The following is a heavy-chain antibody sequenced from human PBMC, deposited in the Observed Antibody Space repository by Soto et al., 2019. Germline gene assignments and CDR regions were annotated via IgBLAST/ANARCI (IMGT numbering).Heavy chain of an antibody. D-gene: IGHD3-9*01. V-gene: IGHV3-48*03. J-gene: IGHJ4*02. Sequence: EVQLLESGGGVVQPGGSLRLSCAVSGLTFSSFEMDWVRQAAGKGPEWISYISRGATTTYYADSVRGRFTISRDDAENSVFMQMDSLGVEDTAIYFCATRSTDYYFYWGQGTLVTVSS. CDR1: GLTFSSFE. CDR3: ATRSTDYYFY. CDR2: ISRGATTT.